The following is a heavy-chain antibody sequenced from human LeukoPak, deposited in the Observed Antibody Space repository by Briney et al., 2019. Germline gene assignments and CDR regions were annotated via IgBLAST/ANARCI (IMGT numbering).Heavy chain of an antibody. D-gene: IGHD6-6*01. CDR3: ARDKSMGYGMDV. V-gene: IGHV3-74*01. J-gene: IGHJ6*02. CDR1: GFTFSSYW. Sequence: GGSLRLSCAASGFTFSSYWMHWVRQAPGKGLVLVSRTNSDGSTTIYADSVKGRFTMSRDNAKNMLHLQMNSLRAEDTAVYYCARDKSMGYGMDVWGQGTTVTVSS. CDR2: TNSDGSTT.